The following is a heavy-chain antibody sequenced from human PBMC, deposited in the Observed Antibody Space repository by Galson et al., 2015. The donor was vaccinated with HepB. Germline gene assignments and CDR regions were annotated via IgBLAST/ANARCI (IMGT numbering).Heavy chain of an antibody. CDR2: FDPEDGET. CDR1: GYTLTELS. J-gene: IGHJ6*03. CDR3: ARVFSGAFKQWPSLYYYYYMDV. Sequence: SVKVSCKVSGYTLTELSMHWVRQAPGKGLEWMGGFDPEDGETIYAQKFQGRVTMTEDTSTDTAYMELSSLRSEDTAVYYCARVFSGAFKQWPSLYYYYYMDVWGKGTTVTVSS. V-gene: IGHV1-24*01. D-gene: IGHD6-19*01.